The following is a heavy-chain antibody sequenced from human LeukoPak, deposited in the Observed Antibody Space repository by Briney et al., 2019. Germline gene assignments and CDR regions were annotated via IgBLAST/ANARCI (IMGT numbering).Heavy chain of an antibody. D-gene: IGHD5-18*01. CDR1: GGSISSYY. V-gene: IGHV4-59*01. Sequence: PPETLSLTCTVSGGSISSYYWSWIRQPPGKGLEWIGYIYYSGSTNYNPSLKSRVTISVDTSKNQFSLKLSSVTAADTAVYYCARVYGYSYGSYDYYMDVWGKGTTVTVSS. CDR2: IYYSGST. J-gene: IGHJ6*03. CDR3: ARVYGYSYGSYDYYMDV.